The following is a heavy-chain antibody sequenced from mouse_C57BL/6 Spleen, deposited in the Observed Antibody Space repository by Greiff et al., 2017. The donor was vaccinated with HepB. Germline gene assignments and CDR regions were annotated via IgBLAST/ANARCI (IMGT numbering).Heavy chain of an antibody. D-gene: IGHD2-5*01. CDR1: GFSLTSYG. J-gene: IGHJ4*01. V-gene: IGHV2-2*01. CDR2: IWSGGST. CDR3: ARNPTYYSNPHYYAMDY. Sequence: QVQLKQSGPGLVQPSQSLSITCTVSGFSLTSYGVHWVRQSPGKGLEWLGVIWSGGSTDYNAAFISRLSISKDNSKSQVFFKMNSLQADDTAIYYCARNPTYYSNPHYYAMDYWGQGTSVTVSA.